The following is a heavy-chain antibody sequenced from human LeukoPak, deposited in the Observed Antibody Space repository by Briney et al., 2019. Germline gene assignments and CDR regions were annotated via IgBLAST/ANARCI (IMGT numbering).Heavy chain of an antibody. V-gene: IGHV1-2*02. Sequence: ASVKVSCKASGYTFTGYYMHWVRQAPGHGLGWMGWINPNSGDINYVQKFQGRVTKTRDTSISTAYMELSRLRSDDTAVYYCARDGGGSYPEYGGQGTLVTVSS. CDR1: GYTFTGYY. J-gene: IGHJ4*02. CDR2: INPNSGDI. D-gene: IGHD1-26*01. CDR3: ARDGGGSYPEY.